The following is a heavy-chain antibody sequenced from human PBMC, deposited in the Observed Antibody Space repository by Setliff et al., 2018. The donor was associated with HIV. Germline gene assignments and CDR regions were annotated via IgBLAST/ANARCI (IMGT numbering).Heavy chain of an antibody. CDR1: GGSISRGSYY. Sequence: SETLSLTCTVSGGSISRGSYYWSWIRQPAGKGLEWIGRIYTNGNTNYNPSLKSRVTVSADTSKNQFSLKLNSMTAADTAVYYCARSIYGSGTYPLDIWGQGTMVTVSS. V-gene: IGHV4-61*02. CDR3: ARSIYGSGTYPLDI. D-gene: IGHD3-10*01. J-gene: IGHJ3*02. CDR2: IYTNGNT.